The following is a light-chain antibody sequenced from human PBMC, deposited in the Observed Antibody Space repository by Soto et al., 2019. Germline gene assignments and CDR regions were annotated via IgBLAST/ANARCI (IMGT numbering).Light chain of an antibody. V-gene: IGLV1-47*01. J-gene: IGLJ2*01. CDR2: RND. Sequence: QPVLTQPPSASGTPGQRVTISCSGSSSNIGSNYVYWYQQLPGSAPKLLIYRNDQRPSGVPDRFSGSKSGTSASLAISGLRSEDEDDYYCAAWDDSLSAVVFGGGTKLTVL. CDR1: SSNIGSNY. CDR3: AAWDDSLSAVV.